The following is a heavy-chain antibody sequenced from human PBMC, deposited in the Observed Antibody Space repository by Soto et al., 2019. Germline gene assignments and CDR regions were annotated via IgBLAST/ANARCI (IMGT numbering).Heavy chain of an antibody. D-gene: IGHD3-16*01. J-gene: IGHJ5*02. CDR1: GFSFSTYN. Sequence: EVQLVESGGGLVKPGGSLRLSCAASGFSFSTYNMNWVRQAPGKELEWVSSIDASSTHIYYADSVKGRFTISRDNGKSSLYLQMDSLRAEDTALYYCVRQQYDFLVDPWGQGTLVTVSS. CDR3: VRQQYDFLVDP. CDR2: IDASSTHI. V-gene: IGHV3-21*01.